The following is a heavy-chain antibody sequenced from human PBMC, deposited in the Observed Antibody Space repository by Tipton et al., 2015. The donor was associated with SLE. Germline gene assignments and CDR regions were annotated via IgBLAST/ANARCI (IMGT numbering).Heavy chain of an antibody. CDR2: IYHSGST. Sequence: TLSLTCAVSGGSISSGGYSWSWIRQPPGKGLEWIGNIYHSGSTFYNPSLKSRVTISVDTSKNQFSLKLSSVTAADTAVYYCARGKDIWGQGTMVTVSS. V-gene: IGHV4-30-2*01. J-gene: IGHJ3*02. CDR3: ARGKDI. CDR1: GGSISSGGYS.